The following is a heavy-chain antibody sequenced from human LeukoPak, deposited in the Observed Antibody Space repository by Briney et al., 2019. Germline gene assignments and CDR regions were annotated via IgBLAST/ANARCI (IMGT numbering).Heavy chain of an antibody. D-gene: IGHD3-3*01. V-gene: IGHV1-8*01. CDR2: MNPNSGNT. CDR1: GYTFTSYD. Sequence: ASVKVSCKASGYTFTSYDINWVRQATGQGLEWMGWMNPNSGNTGYAQKFQGRVTMTRNTSISTAYMVLSSLRSEDTAVYYCARTPHLYYDFWSGYYTRGYGMDVWGQGTTVTVSS. CDR3: ARTPHLYYDFWSGYYTRGYGMDV. J-gene: IGHJ6*02.